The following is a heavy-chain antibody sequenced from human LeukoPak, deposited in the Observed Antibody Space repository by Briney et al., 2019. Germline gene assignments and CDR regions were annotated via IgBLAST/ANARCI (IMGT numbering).Heavy chain of an antibody. J-gene: IGHJ5*02. Sequence: ASVKVPCKASGYTFTSYGISWLRQAPGQGLEWMGWISDYNGNTNYAQKLQGRVTMTTDTSTSTAYMELRSLRSDDTAVYYCARDLYRDSLPVSWFDPWGQGTLVTVSS. CDR1: GYTFTSYG. V-gene: IGHV1-18*01. CDR3: ARDLYRDSLPVSWFDP. CDR2: ISDYNGNT. D-gene: IGHD4-11*01.